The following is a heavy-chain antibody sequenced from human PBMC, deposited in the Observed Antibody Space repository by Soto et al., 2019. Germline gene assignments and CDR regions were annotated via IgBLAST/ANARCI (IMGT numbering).Heavy chain of an antibody. Sequence: SETLSLTCTVSGGSISSGDYYWSWIRQPPGKGLEWIGYIYYSGSTYYNPSLKSRVTISVDTSKNQFSLKLSSVTAADTAVYYCARDFSRYYYDSSGSFYGMDVWGQGTTVTVSS. CDR3: ARDFSRYYYDSSGSFYGMDV. CDR2: IYYSGST. V-gene: IGHV4-30-4*01. D-gene: IGHD3-22*01. CDR1: GGSISSGDYY. J-gene: IGHJ6*02.